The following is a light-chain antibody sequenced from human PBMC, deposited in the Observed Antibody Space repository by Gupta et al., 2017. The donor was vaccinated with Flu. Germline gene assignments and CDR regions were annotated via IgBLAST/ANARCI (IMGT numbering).Light chain of an antibody. CDR3: CSYAGSSTVI. CDR2: EVT. Sequence: SITVYCTGPSSDVGRYNLVSWYQQHQGKAPKLMRYEVTKRPSGVSDRFAGSKSGNKAFLTISGLQAEDEADYYCCSYAGSSTVIFGGGTKLTVL. V-gene: IGLV2-23*02. J-gene: IGLJ2*01. CDR1: SSDVGRYNL.